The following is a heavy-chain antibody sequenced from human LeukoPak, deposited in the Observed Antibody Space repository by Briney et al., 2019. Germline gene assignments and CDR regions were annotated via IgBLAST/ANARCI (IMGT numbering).Heavy chain of an antibody. V-gene: IGHV1-3*02. Sequence: ASVKVSCKASGYILTNYAIHWVRQAPGQRLEWMGWTNAGNGNTKYSQEFQGRVTITRDTSANTAYMELSSLRSEDMAVYYCARSAEGYCSGASCSGYYFDYWGQGTLVTVSS. J-gene: IGHJ4*02. CDR2: TNAGNGNT. CDR1: GYILTNYA. CDR3: ARSAEGYCSGASCSGYYFDY. D-gene: IGHD2-15*01.